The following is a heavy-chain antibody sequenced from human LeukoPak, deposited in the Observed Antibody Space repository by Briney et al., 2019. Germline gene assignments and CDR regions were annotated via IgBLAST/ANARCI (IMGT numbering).Heavy chain of an antibody. Sequence: GGSLRLSCAASGFTVSSNYMSWVRQAPGRGLEWVSVIYSGGSTYYADSMKGRFTISRDNSKNTLYLQMNSLRAEDTAVYYCARDRRPEPYYYYGMDVWGQGTTVTVSS. J-gene: IGHJ6*02. CDR3: ARDRRPEPYYYYGMDV. V-gene: IGHV3-53*01. D-gene: IGHD1-14*01. CDR2: IYSGGST. CDR1: GFTVSSNY.